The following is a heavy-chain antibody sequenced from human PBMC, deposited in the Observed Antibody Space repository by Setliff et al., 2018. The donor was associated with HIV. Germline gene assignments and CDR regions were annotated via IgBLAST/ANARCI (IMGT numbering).Heavy chain of an antibody. V-gene: IGHV3-23*01. CDR2: ISGSGGST. CDR1: GFTFSSYA. D-gene: IGHD1-1*01. CDR3: AKGYTYFDY. J-gene: IGHJ4*02. Sequence: PGGSLRLSCAASGFTFSSYAMSWVRQAPGKGLEWVSAISGSGGSTYYADSVKGRFTISRDKSKNTLYLQVNSLRAADTAVYYRAKGYTYFDYWGQGTPVTVSS.